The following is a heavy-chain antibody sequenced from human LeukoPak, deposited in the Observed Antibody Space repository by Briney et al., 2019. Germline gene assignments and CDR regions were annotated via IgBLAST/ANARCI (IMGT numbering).Heavy chain of an antibody. D-gene: IGHD4-17*01. CDR2: ISYDGSNK. J-gene: IGHJ4*02. CDR3: AKDQPTYGDLDY. V-gene: IGHV3-30*18. CDR1: GFTFSSYG. Sequence: GGSLRLSCAASGFTFSSYGMHWVRQAPGKGLEWVAVISYDGSNKYYADSVKGRFTISRDNSKNTLYLQMNSLRAEDTAVYYCAKDQPTYGDLDYWGQGTLVTVSS.